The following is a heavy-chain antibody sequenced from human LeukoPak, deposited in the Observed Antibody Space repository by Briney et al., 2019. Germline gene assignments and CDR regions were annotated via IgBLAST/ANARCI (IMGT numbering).Heavy chain of an antibody. CDR1: GFTFSSYP. J-gene: IGHJ4*02. D-gene: IGHD4-11*01. V-gene: IGHV3-23*01. CDR3: ASRIYSNYFFDY. Sequence: PGRSLRPSCAASGFTFSSYPMNWVRQAPGKGLEWVSATSGSGSSTHYADSVKGRFTISRDNSKNTLYLQMNSLRAEDTAVYYCASRIYSNYFFDYWGQGTLVTVSS. CDR2: TSGSGSST.